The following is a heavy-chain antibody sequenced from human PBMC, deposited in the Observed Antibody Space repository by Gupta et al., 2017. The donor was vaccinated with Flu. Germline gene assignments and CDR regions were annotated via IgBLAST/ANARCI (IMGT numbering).Heavy chain of an antibody. CDR2: ISGSGGST. CDR3: AKGRLGYTYYFDY. J-gene: IGHJ4*02. CDR1: FSSYA. V-gene: IGHV3-23*01. D-gene: IGHD3-16*02. Sequence: FSSYAMSWVRQAPGKGLEWVSAISGSGGSTSYADSVKGRFTISRDNSKNTLYLQMNSLRAEDTAVYYCAKGRLGYTYYFDYWGQGTLVTVSS.